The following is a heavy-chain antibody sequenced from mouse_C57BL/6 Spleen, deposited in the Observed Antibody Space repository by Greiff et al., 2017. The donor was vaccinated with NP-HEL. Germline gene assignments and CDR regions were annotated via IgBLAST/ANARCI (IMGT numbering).Heavy chain of an antibody. V-gene: IGHV5-4*01. CDR3: ARDRGNYGATYFDY. J-gene: IGHJ2*01. CDR2: ISDGGSYT. D-gene: IGHD2-1*01. CDR1: GFTFSSYA. Sequence: EVKLVESGGGLVKPGGSLKLSCAASGFTFSSYAMSWVRQTPEKRLEWVATISDGGSYTYYPDNVKGRFTISRDNAKNNLYLQMSHLKSADTAMYYCARDRGNYGATYFDYWGQGTTLTVSS.